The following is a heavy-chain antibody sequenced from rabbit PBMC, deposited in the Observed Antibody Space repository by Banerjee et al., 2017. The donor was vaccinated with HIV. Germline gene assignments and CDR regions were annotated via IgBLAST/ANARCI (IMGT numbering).Heavy chain of an antibody. Sequence: QEQLEESGGDLVKPEGSLTLTCKASGFDFSSNAMCWVRQAPGKGLEWIACIYVGSSGATYYASWAKGRFTISRTSSTTVALQMTSLTAADTATYFCARDLAGVIGWNFDLWGQGTLVTVS. D-gene: IGHD4-1*01. CDR1: GFDFSSNA. J-gene: IGHJ4*01. CDR3: ARDLAGVIGWNFDL. CDR2: IYVGSSGAT. V-gene: IGHV1S45*01.